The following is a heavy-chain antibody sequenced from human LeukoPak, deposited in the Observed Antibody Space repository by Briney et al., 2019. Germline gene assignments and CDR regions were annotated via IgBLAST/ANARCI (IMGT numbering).Heavy chain of an antibody. CDR1: GGTFSSYA. V-gene: IGHV1-69*04. CDR2: IIPILGIA. J-gene: IGHJ4*02. CDR3: ARDHSSSPFDY. D-gene: IGHD6-6*01. Sequence: SVKVSCKASGGTFSSYAISWVRQAPGQGLEWMGRIIPILGIANYAQKFQGRVTITAHKSTSTAYMELSSLRSEDTAVYYCARDHSSSPFDYWGQGTLVTVSS.